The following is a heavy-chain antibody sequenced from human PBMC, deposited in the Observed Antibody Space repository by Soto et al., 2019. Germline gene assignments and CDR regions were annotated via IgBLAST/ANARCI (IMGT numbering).Heavy chain of an antibody. CDR3: ARAGAAPYYYYGLDV. D-gene: IGHD3-10*01. J-gene: IGHJ6*02. V-gene: IGHV1-18*01. Sequence: ASVQVSCKASGYTFTSYGISWVRQDPRQGLEWMGWISAYNGNTNYAQKLQTRVTMTTDKSTDTAYMDLRSLTSDDTAIYYCARAGAAPYYYYGLDVWGQGTTVTVSS. CDR2: ISAYNGNT. CDR1: GYTFTSYG.